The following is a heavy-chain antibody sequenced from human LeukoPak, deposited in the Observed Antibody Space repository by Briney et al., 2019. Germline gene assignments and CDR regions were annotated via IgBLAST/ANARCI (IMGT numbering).Heavy chain of an antibody. V-gene: IGHV3-30*02. D-gene: IGHD3-22*01. Sequence: GGSLRLSCAASGFTFSSYGMRWVRQAPGKGLEWVAFIRYDGSNKYYADSVKGRFTISRDNSKNTLYLQMNSLRAEDTAVYYCAKDWGYYYDSSAPSDVWGKGTTVTVSS. CDR1: GFTFSSYG. CDR2: IRYDGSNK. CDR3: AKDWGYYYDSSAPSDV. J-gene: IGHJ6*04.